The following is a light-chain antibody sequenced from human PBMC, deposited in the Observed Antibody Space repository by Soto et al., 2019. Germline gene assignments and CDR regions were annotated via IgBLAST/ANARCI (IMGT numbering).Light chain of an antibody. CDR2: DVS. Sequence: QSVLTQPASVSGSPGQSITISCTGTSSDVGGYNYVSWYQQHPGKAPKLMIYDVSNRPSGVSNRFSGSKSGNTASLTISGLKAEDEGDYYCSSYTSRSTVVFGGGTKLTVL. CDR1: SSDVGGYNY. CDR3: SSYTSRSTVV. J-gene: IGLJ2*01. V-gene: IGLV2-14*01.